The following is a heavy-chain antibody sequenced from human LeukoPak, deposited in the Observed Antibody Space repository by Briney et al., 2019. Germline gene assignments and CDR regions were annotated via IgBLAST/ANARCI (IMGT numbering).Heavy chain of an antibody. J-gene: IGHJ4*02. Sequence: GGPLRLSCAASGFTFSDYYMSWISQARGKGLEWVSYISSSGSTIYYADSVKGRFTISRDNAKNSLYLQMNSLRAEDTAVYYCARGLGSPWQTSWGQGTLVTVSS. CDR2: ISSSGSTI. V-gene: IGHV3-11*01. CDR1: GFTFSDYY. D-gene: IGHD1-1*01. CDR3: ARGLGSPWQTS.